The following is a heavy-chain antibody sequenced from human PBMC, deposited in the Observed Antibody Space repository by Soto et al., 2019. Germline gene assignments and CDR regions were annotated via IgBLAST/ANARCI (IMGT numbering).Heavy chain of an antibody. Sequence: QVQLVQSGAEVKKPGSSVKVSCKTSGGTFSSYAINWVRQAPGQGPEWMGGIIPIFGTPKYAPKFQGRVTITADDSTSTAYMELTTLTSDDTSVYYCARALGYRRCGGMDVWGQVTKVIVSS. J-gene: IGHJ6*02. D-gene: IGHD4-17*01. CDR2: IIPIFGTP. V-gene: IGHV1-69*01. CDR1: GGTFSSYA. CDR3: ARALGYRRCGGMDV.